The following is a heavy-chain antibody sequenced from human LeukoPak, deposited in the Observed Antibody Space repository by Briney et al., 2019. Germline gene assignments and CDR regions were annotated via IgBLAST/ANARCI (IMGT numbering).Heavy chain of an antibody. CDR1: GFTFSSYS. D-gene: IGHD3-22*01. J-gene: IGHJ4*02. Sequence: GGSLRLSCAASGFTFSSYSMNWVRQAPGKGLEWVSSISSSSYIYYADSVKGRFTISRDNAKNSLYLQMNSLRAEDTAVYYCARVYHYYDSSVYHPGGFDYGAQETLVTVSS. CDR3: ARVYHYYDSSVYHPGGFDY. V-gene: IGHV3-21*01. CDR2: ISSSSYI.